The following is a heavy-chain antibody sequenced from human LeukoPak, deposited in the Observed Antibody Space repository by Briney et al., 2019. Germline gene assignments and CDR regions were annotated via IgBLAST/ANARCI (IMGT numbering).Heavy chain of an antibody. CDR1: GGSISSSSYY. Sequence: PSETLSLTCTVSGGSISSSSYYWGWIRQPPGKGLEWIGSIYYSGSTYYNPSLKSRVTISVDTSKNQFSLKLRSVTAADTAVYYCARLVAATPGYYYYYMDVWGKGTTVTVSS. J-gene: IGHJ6*03. CDR2: IYYSGST. D-gene: IGHD2-15*01. CDR3: ARLVAATPGYYYYYMDV. V-gene: IGHV4-39*01.